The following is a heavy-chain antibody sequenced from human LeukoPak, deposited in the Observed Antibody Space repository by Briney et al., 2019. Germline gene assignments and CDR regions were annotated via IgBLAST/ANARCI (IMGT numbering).Heavy chain of an antibody. D-gene: IGHD3-10*01. CDR1: GFTFSTCG. Sequence: GGSLRLSCAASGFTFSTCGMHWVRQAPVQGLDWVALISYDGSNKYYTDSVKGRFTISRDNSKNTLYLQMNSLRADDTAVYYCAKDPRGGFGELSWGIDYWGQGTLVTVSS. CDR2: ISYDGSNK. CDR3: AKDPRGGFGELSWGIDY. J-gene: IGHJ4*02. V-gene: IGHV3-30*18.